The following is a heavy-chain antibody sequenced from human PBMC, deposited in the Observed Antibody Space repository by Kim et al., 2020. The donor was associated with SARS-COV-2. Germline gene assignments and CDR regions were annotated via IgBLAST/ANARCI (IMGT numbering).Heavy chain of an antibody. CDR3: ARVLRSYDYVWGTYDLWRSGDPFDVFDV. Sequence: ASVKVSCKASGYTFTSYGISWVRQAPGQGLEWMGWISGYNGNTNYAQKLQGRVTMTTDTSTSTAYMELRSLRSDDTAVYYCARVLRSYDYVWGTYDLWRSGDPFDVFDVWGQGTMVTVSS. D-gene: IGHD3-16*01. CDR1: GYTFTSYG. V-gene: IGHV1-18*01. CDR2: ISGYNGNT. J-gene: IGHJ3*01.